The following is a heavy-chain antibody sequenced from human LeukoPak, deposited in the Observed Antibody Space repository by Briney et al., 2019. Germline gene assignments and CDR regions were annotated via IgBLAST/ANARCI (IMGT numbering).Heavy chain of an antibody. CDR1: CGSFTIYY. Sequence: SETLSLTCTVSCGSFTIYYWSWIRQPPGKGLEWIGYSGSTNYNPSLKSRVTMSIDTSKNQFSLKLSSVTAAVTAVDYCARSIRGTIKGFGWFDPWGQGTPVTVSS. V-gene: IGHV4-59*01. CDR3: ARSIRGTIKGFGWFDP. CDR2: SGST. D-gene: IGHD3-10*01. J-gene: IGHJ5*02.